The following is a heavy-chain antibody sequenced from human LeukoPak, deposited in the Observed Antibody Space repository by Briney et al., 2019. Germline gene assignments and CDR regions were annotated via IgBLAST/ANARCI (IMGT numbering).Heavy chain of an antibody. CDR2: ISSSSSYI. Sequence: GGSLRLSSAASGFTFSSYTMNWVRQAPGKGLEWGSSISSSSSYIYYADSVKGRLTISRDNAKNSLYLQMNSLRAVDTAVYSCAIHPTPRYCSGGSCYTHYGMDVWDQGTTVTVSS. D-gene: IGHD2-15*01. CDR1: GFTFSSYT. J-gene: IGHJ6*02. V-gene: IGHV3-21*01. CDR3: AIHPTPRYCSGGSCYTHYGMDV.